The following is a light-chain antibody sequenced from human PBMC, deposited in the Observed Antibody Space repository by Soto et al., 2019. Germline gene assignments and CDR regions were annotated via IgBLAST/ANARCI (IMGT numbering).Light chain of an antibody. V-gene: IGKV2-28*01. CDR2: LGS. Sequence: DIVMTQSPLSLPVTPGEPASISCRSSQSLLHSNGYNYLDWYLQKPGQSPQLLIYLGSNRASGVPDRFSGSGSGTDFTLKISRVEAEDVGVYYCMKALQTPPGFGQGTKVEIK. J-gene: IGKJ1*01. CDR1: QSLLHSNGYNY. CDR3: MKALQTPPG.